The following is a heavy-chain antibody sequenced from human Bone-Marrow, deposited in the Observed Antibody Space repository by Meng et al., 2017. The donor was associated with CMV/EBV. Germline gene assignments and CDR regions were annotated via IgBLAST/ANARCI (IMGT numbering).Heavy chain of an antibody. Sequence: ASVKVSCKASGYTFTGYYMHWVRQAPGQGLEWMGWINPNSGGTNYAQKLQGRVTMTRDTSISTAYMELSRLRSDDTAVYYCARGPLVRILYHNHHYPFDYWGQGTLVTVSS. CDR2: INPNSGGT. CDR1: GYTFTGYY. CDR3: ARGPLVRILYHNHHYPFDY. J-gene: IGHJ4*02. V-gene: IGHV1-2*02. D-gene: IGHD2-8*01.